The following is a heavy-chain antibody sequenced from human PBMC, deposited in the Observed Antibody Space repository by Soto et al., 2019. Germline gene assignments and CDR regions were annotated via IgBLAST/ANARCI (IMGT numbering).Heavy chain of an antibody. D-gene: IGHD2-8*01. CDR2: ISSSGSTI. V-gene: IGHV3-48*03. CDR1: GFTFSSYE. Sequence: PGGSLRLSCAASGFTFSSYEMNWVRQAPGKGLEWVSYISSSGSTIYCADSVKGRFTISRDNAKNSLYLQMNSLRAEDTAVYYCARVAHGNGGLDYWGQGTLVTVSS. J-gene: IGHJ4*02. CDR3: ARVAHGNGGLDY.